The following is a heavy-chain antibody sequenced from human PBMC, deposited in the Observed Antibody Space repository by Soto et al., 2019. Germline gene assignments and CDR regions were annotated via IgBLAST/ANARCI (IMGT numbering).Heavy chain of an antibody. Sequence: AETLSLTCAVYGGSFSGYYWSWKRQPPGKGLEWIGEINHSGSTNYNPSLKSRVTISVDTSKNQFSLRLTSVTAADTAMYYCARAPVPLGRWEGYFQYWGQGTHVTVSS. D-gene: IGHD1-26*01. V-gene: IGHV4-34*01. CDR1: GGSFSGYY. CDR2: INHSGST. J-gene: IGHJ1*01. CDR3: ARAPVPLGRWEGYFQY.